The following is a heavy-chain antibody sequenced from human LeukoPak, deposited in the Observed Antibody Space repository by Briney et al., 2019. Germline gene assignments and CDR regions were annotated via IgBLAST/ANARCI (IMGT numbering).Heavy chain of an antibody. CDR2: IDWDDDK. D-gene: IGHD4-17*01. V-gene: IGHV2-70*04. Sequence: SGPTLVNPTQTLTLTCTFSGFSLSTSGMRVSWIRQPPGKALEWLARIDWDDDKFYSTSLKTRLTISKDTSKNQVVLTMTNMDPVDTATYYGARTPHNTDYGDYAVFDYWGQGTLVTVSS. CDR3: ARTPHNTDYGDYAVFDY. J-gene: IGHJ4*02. CDR1: GFSLSTSGMR.